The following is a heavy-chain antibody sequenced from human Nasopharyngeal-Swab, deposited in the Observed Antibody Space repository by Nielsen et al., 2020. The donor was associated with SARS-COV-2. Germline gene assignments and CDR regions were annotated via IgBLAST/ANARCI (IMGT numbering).Heavy chain of an antibody. V-gene: IGHV3-30*18. CDR1: GFTFSSYG. Sequence: GESLKISCAASGFTFSSYGMHWVRQAPGKGLEWVAVISYDGSNKYYADSVKGRFTISRDNSKNTLYLQMNSLRAEDTAVYYCAKDITGYSSGWFYYYYYMDAWGKGTTVTVSS. J-gene: IGHJ6*03. D-gene: IGHD6-19*01. CDR2: ISYDGSNK. CDR3: AKDITGYSSGWFYYYYYMDA.